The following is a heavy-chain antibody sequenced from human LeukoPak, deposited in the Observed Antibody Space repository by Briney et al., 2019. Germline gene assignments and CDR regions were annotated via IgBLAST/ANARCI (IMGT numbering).Heavy chain of an antibody. CDR2: ISTDNDNT. V-gene: IGHV1-18*01. J-gene: IGHJ6*03. D-gene: IGHD6-19*01. CDR3: ARTHSNGWYSVGYYYMDI. Sequence: GASVKVSWKASGYTFTKYGISWVRQAPGQGLEWMGWISTDNDNTNYAQNLEGRVTMTTHTSTSTAYMELRSLRSDDTAVYYCARTHSNGWYSVGYYYMDIWGKGTTVTVSS. CDR1: GYTFTKYG.